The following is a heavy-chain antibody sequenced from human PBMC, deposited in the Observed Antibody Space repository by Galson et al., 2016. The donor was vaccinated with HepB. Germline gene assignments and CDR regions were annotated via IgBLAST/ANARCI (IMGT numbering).Heavy chain of an antibody. J-gene: IGHJ4*02. V-gene: IGHV3-15*07. D-gene: IGHD3-22*01. CDR3: TTDGSLYYDSMRY. CDR1: GFTFSNAW. CDR2: IKSKSDGGTT. Sequence: SLRLSCAASGFTFSNAWMNWVRQAPGKGLEWVGRIKSKSDGGTTDYAAPVKGRFTVSRDDSKNTLYLQMNSLKTEDAAVYYCTTDGSLYYDSMRYWGQGTLVTVSS.